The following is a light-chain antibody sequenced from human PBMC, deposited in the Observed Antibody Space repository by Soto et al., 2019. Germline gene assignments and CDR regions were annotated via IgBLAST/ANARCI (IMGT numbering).Light chain of an antibody. CDR2: GAS. CDR3: QQYNNWPWT. V-gene: IGKV3-15*01. Sequence: EVGLTQSPATLSLSPGERATLSCRPSQSVSNNYSAWYQQKPGQAPRLLIYGASTRATGFPARFSGSGSGIDFTLTISSLQSEDFAVYYCQQYNNWPWTFGQGTKVDIK. CDR1: QSVSNN. J-gene: IGKJ1*01.